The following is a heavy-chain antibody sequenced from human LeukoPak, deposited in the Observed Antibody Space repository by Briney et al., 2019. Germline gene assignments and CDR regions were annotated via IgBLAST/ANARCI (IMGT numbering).Heavy chain of an antibody. CDR1: GGTFSSYA. CDR2: IIPIFGTA. Sequence: ASVKVSCKASGGTFSSYAISWVRQAPGQGLEWMGGIIPIFGTANYAQKFQGRVTITADESTSTAYMELSSLRSEDTAVYYCARLYSSGWNFDYWGQGTLVTVSS. J-gene: IGHJ4*02. D-gene: IGHD6-19*01. V-gene: IGHV1-69*13. CDR3: ARLYSSGWNFDY.